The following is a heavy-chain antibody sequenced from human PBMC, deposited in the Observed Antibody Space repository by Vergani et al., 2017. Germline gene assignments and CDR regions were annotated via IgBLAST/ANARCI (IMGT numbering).Heavy chain of an antibody. CDR2: IGSSGPYI. D-gene: IGHD2-8*01. Sequence: EVQLVESGGGLVKPGGSLRLSCAASGFTFSDFSMSWVRQAPGKGLEWVAFIGSSGPYINYADSVKGRFIISRDNTNNSLFRQVRSLRAEDEAVYYCARDCTSGGCPDNYGKDVWGQGATVTVSS. V-gene: IGHV3-21*06. J-gene: IGHJ6*02. CDR1: GFTFSDFS. CDR3: ARDCTSGGCPDNYGKDV.